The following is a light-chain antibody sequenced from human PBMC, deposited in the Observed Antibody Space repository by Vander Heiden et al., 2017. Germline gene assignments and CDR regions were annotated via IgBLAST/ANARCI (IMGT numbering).Light chain of an antibody. CDR3: QQFDYLPT. CDR1: HDINNC. CDR2: DVS. V-gene: IGKV1-33*01. Sequence: QMTQLPSSLSSSVVDRVTLTSQASHDINNCLKWYHQKPGKAPKLLIYDVSHLESGVPSRFSGSGSGRDFTLTSSGLQAEDIGTYYCQQFDYLPTFGPGTKVEI. J-gene: IGKJ1*01.